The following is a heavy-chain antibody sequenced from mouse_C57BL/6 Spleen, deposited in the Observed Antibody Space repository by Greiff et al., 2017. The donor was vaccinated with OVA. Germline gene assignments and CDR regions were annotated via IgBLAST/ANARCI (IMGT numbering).Heavy chain of an antibody. Sequence: QLQQSGPELVKPGASVKISCKASGYTFTDYYMNWVKQSHGKSLEWIGDINPNNGGTSYNQKFKGKATLTVDKSSSTAYMELRSLTSEDSAVYYCARETKLGRWFAYWGQGTLVTVSA. CDR3: ARETKLGRWFAY. CDR2: INPNNGGT. J-gene: IGHJ3*01. V-gene: IGHV1-26*01. D-gene: IGHD4-1*01. CDR1: GYTFTDYY.